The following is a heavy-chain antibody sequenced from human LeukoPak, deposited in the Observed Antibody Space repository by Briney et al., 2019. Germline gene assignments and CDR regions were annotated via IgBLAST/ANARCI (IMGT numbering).Heavy chain of an antibody. CDR1: GGSISSSSYY. J-gene: IGHJ4*02. CDR3: ARRQIVATIDY. CDR2: IYYSGST. V-gene: IGHV4-39*01. D-gene: IGHD5-12*01. Sequence: KSSETLSLTCTVSGGSISSSSYYWAWIRQPPGKGLEWIGSIYYSGSTYYNPSLKSRITISVDTSKNQFSLNLSSVTAADTAVYYCARRQIVATIDYWGQGTLVTVSS.